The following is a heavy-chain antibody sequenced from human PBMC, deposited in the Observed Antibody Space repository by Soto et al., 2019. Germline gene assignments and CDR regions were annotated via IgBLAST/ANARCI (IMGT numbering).Heavy chain of an antibody. Sequence: SETLSLTCTVSGGSVSSGSYYWSWIRQPPGKGLEWIGYIYYSGSTNYNPSLKSRVTISVDTSKNQFSLKLSSVTAADTAVYYCARDLGSGSYDYWGQGTLVTVSS. CDR1: GGSVSSGSYY. D-gene: IGHD3-10*01. CDR2: IYYSGST. CDR3: ARDLGSGSYDY. V-gene: IGHV4-61*01. J-gene: IGHJ4*02.